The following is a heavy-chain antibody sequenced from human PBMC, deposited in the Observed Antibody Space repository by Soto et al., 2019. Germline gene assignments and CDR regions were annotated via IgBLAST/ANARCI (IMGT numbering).Heavy chain of an antibody. V-gene: IGHV3-53*04. CDR1: GFTVSSNS. CDR2: IYSGGST. Sequence: EVQLVESGGGLVQPGGSLRLSCVASGFTVSSNSMSWVRQAPGKGLEWVSVIYSGGSTYYADSVKGRFTISRHNSNNTLFLQMNSLRAEDTAVYYCARGFDPYYFDYWGQGTLVTVSS. J-gene: IGHJ4*02. D-gene: IGHD3-9*01. CDR3: ARGFDPYYFDY.